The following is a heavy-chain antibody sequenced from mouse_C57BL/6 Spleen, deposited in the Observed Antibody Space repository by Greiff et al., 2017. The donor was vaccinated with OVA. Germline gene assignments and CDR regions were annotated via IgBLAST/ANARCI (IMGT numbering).Heavy chain of an antibody. CDR1: GYSIPSDY. CDR3: ARFYGGYAMDY. Sequence: EVKLQESGPGLAKPSQTLSLTCSVTGYSIPSDYWNWIRKFPGNKLEYMGYISYSGSTYYNPSLKSRISITRDTSKNQYYLQLNSVTTEDTATYYCARFYGGYAMDYWGQGTSVTVSS. CDR2: ISYSGST. D-gene: IGHD1-1*01. V-gene: IGHV3-8*01. J-gene: IGHJ4*01.